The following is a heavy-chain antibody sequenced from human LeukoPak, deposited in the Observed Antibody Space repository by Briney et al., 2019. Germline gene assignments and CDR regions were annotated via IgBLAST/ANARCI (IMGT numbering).Heavy chain of an antibody. CDR1: GYTFTGYY. Sequence: GASVKVSCKASGYTFTGYYMHWVRQAPGQGLEWMGWINPNSGGTNYAQKFQGRVTMTRDTSISTAYMELSRLRSDDTAVYYYARDRDGMTALRNHAFDIWGQGTMVTVSS. CDR2: INPNSGGT. CDR3: ARDRDGMTALRNHAFDI. D-gene: IGHD2-21*02. J-gene: IGHJ3*02. V-gene: IGHV1-2*02.